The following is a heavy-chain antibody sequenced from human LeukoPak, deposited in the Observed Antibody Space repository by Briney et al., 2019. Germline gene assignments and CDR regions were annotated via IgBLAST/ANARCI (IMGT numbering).Heavy chain of an antibody. V-gene: IGHV3-23*01. Sequence: GGSLRLSCAASGFTFSSYAMYWVRQAPGKGLEWVSAISGSGGSTYYADFVKGRFTISRDTSKNTLFLHMNSLRAEDTAVYYCAKCVTAMVHPHDYWGQGTLVTVSS. CDR1: GFTFSSYA. D-gene: IGHD5-18*01. J-gene: IGHJ4*02. CDR3: AKCVTAMVHPHDY. CDR2: ISGSGGST.